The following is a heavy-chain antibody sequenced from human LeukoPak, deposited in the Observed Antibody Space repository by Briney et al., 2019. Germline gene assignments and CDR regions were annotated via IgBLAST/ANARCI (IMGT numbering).Heavy chain of an antibody. Sequence: SETLSLTCTVSGGSIISYYWSWIRQPPGKGLEWIGYIYYSGSTSYNPSLKSRVTMSVDTSKNQFSLKLTSVTAADTAVYYCAREFYGSGSYSAIDIWGQGTMVTVSS. CDR2: IYYSGST. D-gene: IGHD3-10*01. J-gene: IGHJ3*02. V-gene: IGHV4-59*01. CDR3: AREFYGSGSYSAIDI. CDR1: GGSIISYY.